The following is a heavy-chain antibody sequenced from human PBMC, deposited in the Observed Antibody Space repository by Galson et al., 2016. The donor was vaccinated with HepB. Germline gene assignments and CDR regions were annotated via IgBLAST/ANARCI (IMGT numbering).Heavy chain of an antibody. CDR1: GFTFSPYA. CDR3: AKATATSWASSDY. CDR2: TSGSDGST. J-gene: IGHJ4*02. Sequence: SLRLSCAASGFTFSPYAMNWVRQAPGKGLEWVSTTSGSDGSTYYADSVKGRFTTSRDNSKNTLYLQMNSLRAEDTAVYYCAKATATSWASSDYWGQGTLVTVSS. D-gene: IGHD1-1*01. V-gene: IGHV3-23*01.